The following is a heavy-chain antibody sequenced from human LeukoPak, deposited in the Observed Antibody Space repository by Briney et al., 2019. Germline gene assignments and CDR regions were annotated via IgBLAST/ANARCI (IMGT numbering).Heavy chain of an antibody. CDR1: GFTFSTYW. J-gene: IGHJ3*01. Sequence: GGSLRLSCAASGFTFSTYWMSWVRQAPGKGLEWVANIKQDGSEKYYVDSVKGRFTISRDNAMNSLSLQMSSLRAEDTAVYYCARDLSWGAFDLWGQGTMVTVSS. CDR2: IKQDGSEK. V-gene: IGHV3-7*01. CDR3: ARDLSWGAFDL. D-gene: IGHD1-26*01.